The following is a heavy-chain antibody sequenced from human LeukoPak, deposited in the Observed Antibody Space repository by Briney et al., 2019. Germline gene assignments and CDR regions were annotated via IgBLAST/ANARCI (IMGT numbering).Heavy chain of an antibody. CDR3: ARGGSSWMRSYFDY. CDR1: GFTFSSYA. Sequence: PGGSLRLSCAASGFTFSSYAMHWVRQAPGKGLEWVAVISYDGSNKYYADSVKGRFTISRDNSKNTLYLQMNSLRAEDTAVYYCARGGSSWMRSYFDYWGQGTLVTVSS. J-gene: IGHJ4*02. CDR2: ISYDGSNK. V-gene: IGHV3-30-3*01. D-gene: IGHD6-13*01.